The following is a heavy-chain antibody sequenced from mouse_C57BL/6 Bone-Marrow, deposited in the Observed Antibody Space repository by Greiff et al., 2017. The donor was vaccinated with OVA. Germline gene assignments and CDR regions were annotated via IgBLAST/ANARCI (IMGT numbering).Heavy chain of an antibody. J-gene: IGHJ3*01. CDR2: ISGGGGNT. CDR1: GFTFSSYT. Sequence: DVQLVESGGGLVKPGGSLKLSCAASGFTFSSYTMSWVRQTPEKRLEWVATISGGGGNTYYPDSVKGRFTISRDNAKNTLYLQMSSLRSEDTALYYCARHGDSAWFAYWGQGTLVTVSA. V-gene: IGHV5-9*01. CDR3: ARHGDSAWFAY.